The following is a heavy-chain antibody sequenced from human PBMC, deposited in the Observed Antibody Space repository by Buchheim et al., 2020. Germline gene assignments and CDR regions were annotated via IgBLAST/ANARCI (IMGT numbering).Heavy chain of an antibody. Sequence: QVQLQQWGAGLLKPSETLSLTCAVNGGSFSGYYWSWIRQSPGKGLEWIGDINHTGSTNSSPSLRSRVTISVDTSKNQFPLNLSSVIAADMAVYYCARRGYYHGSGSFDYWGQGTL. CDR3: ARRGYYHGSGSFDY. J-gene: IGHJ4*02. V-gene: IGHV4-34*01. CDR2: INHTGST. D-gene: IGHD3-10*01. CDR1: GGSFSGYY.